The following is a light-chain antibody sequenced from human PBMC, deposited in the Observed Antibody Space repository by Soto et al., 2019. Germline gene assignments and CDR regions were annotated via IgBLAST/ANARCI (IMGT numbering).Light chain of an antibody. CDR2: GAS. V-gene: IGKV3-15*01. CDR1: QSVSSN. Sequence: EIVLTQSPGTLSVSPGERATLSCRASQSVSSNLAWYRQKPGQAPRLLIYGASTRATGIPGTFSGSGSGTEFTLTISSLQSEDFAVYSCQQYNNWPRTFGQGTKVDIK. J-gene: IGKJ1*01. CDR3: QQYNNWPRT.